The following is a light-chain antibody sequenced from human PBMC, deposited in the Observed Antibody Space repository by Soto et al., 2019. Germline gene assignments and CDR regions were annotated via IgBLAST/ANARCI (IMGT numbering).Light chain of an antibody. V-gene: IGKV3-11*01. J-gene: IGKJ1*01. CDR2: DAS. Sequence: EIVLTQSPATLSLSPGERATLSCRASKSVNSYLAWYQQKPGQAPRLLIYDASNRATGIPARFSGSGSGTDFTLTISSLEPEDFAVYYCQQRSNWPPWTFGQGTKVEVK. CDR3: QQRSNWPPWT. CDR1: KSVNSY.